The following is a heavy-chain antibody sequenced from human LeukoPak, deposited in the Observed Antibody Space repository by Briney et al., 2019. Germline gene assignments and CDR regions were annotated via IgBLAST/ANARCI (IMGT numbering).Heavy chain of an antibody. Sequence: LSGGSLRLSCAASGFTFSSYGMPWVRQAPGKGLEWVAFIRYDGSNKYYADSVKGRFTISRDNSKNTLYLQMNSLRAEDTAVYYCARGDCSSTSCYCDYWGQGTLVTVSS. D-gene: IGHD2-2*01. J-gene: IGHJ4*02. CDR3: ARGDCSSTSCYCDY. CDR1: GFTFSSYG. CDR2: IRYDGSNK. V-gene: IGHV3-30*02.